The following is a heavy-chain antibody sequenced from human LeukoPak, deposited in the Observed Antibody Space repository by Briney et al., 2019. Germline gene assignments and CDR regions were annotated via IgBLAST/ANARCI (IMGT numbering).Heavy chain of an antibody. CDR1: GFNFRSYG. Sequence: GGSLRLSCAASGFNFRSYGMHWVRQAPGKGLEWVAVIWYDESNKYYADSVKGRFIISRDNSKNTLSLQMSSLRVEDTAVYYCARDRTIFFYQWGQGILVTVSS. J-gene: IGHJ4*02. CDR3: ARDRTIFFYQ. CDR2: IWYDESNK. V-gene: IGHV3-33*01. D-gene: IGHD3-3*01.